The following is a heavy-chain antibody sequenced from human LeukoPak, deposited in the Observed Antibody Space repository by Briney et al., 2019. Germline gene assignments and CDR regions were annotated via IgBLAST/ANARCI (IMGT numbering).Heavy chain of an antibody. CDR3: ARGYNGFDI. Sequence: GGSLRLSCAASGFTFSFAWMTWVRQAPGKGLEWVANIKQDGSEKYYVDSVQGRFTISRDNVKNLVCLHMNSPRAEDTAVYYCARGYNGFDIWGQGTMVTVSS. V-gene: IGHV3-7*01. CDR1: GFTFSFAW. D-gene: IGHD5-12*01. CDR2: IKQDGSEK. J-gene: IGHJ3*02.